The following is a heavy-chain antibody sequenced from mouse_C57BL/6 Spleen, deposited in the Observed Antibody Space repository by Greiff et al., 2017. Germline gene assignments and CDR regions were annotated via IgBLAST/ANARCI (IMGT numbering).Heavy chain of an antibody. CDR3: ARAPHDGYYVGPFAY. J-gene: IGHJ3*01. V-gene: IGHV1-59*01. CDR2: IDPSDSYT. D-gene: IGHD2-3*01. Sequence: QVQLKQPGAELVRPGTSVKLSCKASGYTFTSYWMHWVKQRLGQGLEWIGVIDPSDSYTNYNQKFKGKATLTVDTSSSTAYMQLSSLTSEDSAVYYCARAPHDGYYVGPFAYWGQGTLVTVSA. CDR1: GYTFTSYW.